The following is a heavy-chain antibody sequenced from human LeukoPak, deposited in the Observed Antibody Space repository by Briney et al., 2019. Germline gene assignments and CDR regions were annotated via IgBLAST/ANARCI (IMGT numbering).Heavy chain of an antibody. V-gene: IGHV3-23*01. J-gene: IGHJ4*02. D-gene: IGHD4-17*01. CDR2: ISASGGST. Sequence: PGGSLRLSCAASGFTFSNYVMSWVRQAPGKGLEWVSGISASGGSTYYADSVKGRFTISRDNSKNTLYLEMNNLRAEVTAVFYCAKDGDQLTVTKLDYWGQGTLVTVSS. CDR3: AKDGDQLTVTKLDY. CDR1: GFTFSNYV.